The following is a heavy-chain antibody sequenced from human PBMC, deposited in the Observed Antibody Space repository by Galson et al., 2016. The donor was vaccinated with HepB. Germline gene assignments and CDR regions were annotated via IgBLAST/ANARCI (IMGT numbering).Heavy chain of an antibody. V-gene: IGHV4-38-2*02. Sequence: SETLSLTCTVSGSSISSGYYWGWIRQPPGKGLEWIGTIHHRGSTYYNLSLESRVTISVDTSKNQFSLKLRSVTAADTAVYYCATLYNFGPPNYFDYWGQGTLVAVSS. D-gene: IGHD1-1*01. J-gene: IGHJ4*02. CDR3: ATLYNFGPPNYFDY. CDR2: IHHRGST. CDR1: GSSISSGYY.